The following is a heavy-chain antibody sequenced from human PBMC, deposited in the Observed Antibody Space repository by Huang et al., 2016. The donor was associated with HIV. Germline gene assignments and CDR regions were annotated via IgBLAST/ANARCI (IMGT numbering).Heavy chain of an antibody. CDR1: GGSIRSDNYY. CDR2: IYYSGGT. CDR3: ARLPGSITMIRGVITDPY. J-gene: IGHJ4*02. D-gene: IGHD3-10*01. V-gene: IGHV4-39*01. Sequence: QLQLQESGPGLVKPSETLSLTCTVSGGSIRSDNYYWGWIRQPPGKGLEWIGSIYYSGGTYYNPPLKSRVTITVDTAKNQFSLKMRSVTAADTAVYYCARLPGSITMIRGVITDPYWGQGTLVTVSS.